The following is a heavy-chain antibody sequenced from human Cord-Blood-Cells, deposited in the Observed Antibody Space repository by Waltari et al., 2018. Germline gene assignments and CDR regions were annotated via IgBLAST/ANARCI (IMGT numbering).Heavy chain of an antibody. D-gene: IGHD3-3*01. J-gene: IGHJ5*02. CDR3: ARDAYDFWSGYYNWFDP. Sequence: AVSGGSISSSNWWSWVRQPPGKGLEWIGEIYHSGSTNYNPSLKSRVTISVDKSKNQFSLKLSSVTAADTAVYYCARDAYDFWSGYYNWFDPWGQGTLVTVSS. V-gene: IGHV4-4*02. CDR1: GGSISSSNW. CDR2: IYHSGST.